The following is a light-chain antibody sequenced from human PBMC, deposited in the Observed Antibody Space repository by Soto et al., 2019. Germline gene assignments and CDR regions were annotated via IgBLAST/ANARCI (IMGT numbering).Light chain of an antibody. V-gene: IGKV3-11*01. CDR2: DAS. CDR1: QSFSSY. CDR3: QQRSNGKYT. Sequence: EIVLTQSPATLSLSPGERATLSCRASQSFSSYLAWYQQKPGQAPRLLIYDASNRATGIPARFSGSGSGTDFTLTISSLEPEDFAVYYCQQRSNGKYTFGQGTKLEIK. J-gene: IGKJ2*01.